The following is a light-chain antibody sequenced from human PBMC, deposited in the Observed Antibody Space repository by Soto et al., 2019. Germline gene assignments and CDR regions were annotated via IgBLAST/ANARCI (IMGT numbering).Light chain of an antibody. J-gene: IGKJ1*01. Sequence: DIQMTQSPSSLSASVGDRVTITCRASQGIGNYLAWYQQRPGKVPKLLIYAASTLQSGVPSRFSGSGSGTKFTLTIASLQPDDFATYYCQQYETFSGTFGPGTKVDIK. V-gene: IGKV1-27*01. CDR2: AAS. CDR3: QQYETFSGT. CDR1: QGIGNY.